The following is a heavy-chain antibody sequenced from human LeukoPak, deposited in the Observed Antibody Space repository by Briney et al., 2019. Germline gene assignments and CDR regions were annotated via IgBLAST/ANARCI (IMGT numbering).Heavy chain of an antibody. V-gene: IGHV1-8*01. J-gene: IGHJ4*02. Sequence: ASVKVSCKASGYTFTSYDISWVRQAPGQGLEWMGWINPNSGNTGYAQKFQGRVTMTRNTSKSTAYMELSSLRSEDTAVYYCAKGWFGESSDYWGQGTLVTVSS. CDR1: GYTFTSYD. CDR3: AKGWFGESSDY. CDR2: INPNSGNT. D-gene: IGHD3-10*01.